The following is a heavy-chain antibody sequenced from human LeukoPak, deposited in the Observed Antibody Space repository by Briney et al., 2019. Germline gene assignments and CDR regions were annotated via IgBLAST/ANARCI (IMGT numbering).Heavy chain of an antibody. Sequence: SETLSLTCTVSGGSINSGGYYWSWLRQHPGKGLEWIGYNTYYNPSLKSRVTISVDTSKNQFSLKLSSVTAADTAVYYCARGSRSPEGGLLYVYWGQGTLVTVSS. J-gene: IGHJ4*02. D-gene: IGHD3-10*01. CDR1: GGSINSGGYY. CDR2: NT. CDR3: ARGSRSPEGGLLYVY. V-gene: IGHV4-31*03.